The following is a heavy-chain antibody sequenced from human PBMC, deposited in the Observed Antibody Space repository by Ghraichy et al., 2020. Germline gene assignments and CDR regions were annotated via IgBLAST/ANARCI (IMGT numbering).Heavy chain of an antibody. V-gene: IGHV3-7*03. J-gene: IGHJ4*02. CDR1: GFTFSSYW. CDR3: ARGFNWNYLFDY. CDR2: IKQDGSEK. Sequence: LSLPCAASGFTFSSYWMSWVRQAPGKGLEWVANIKQDGSEKYYVDSVKGRFTISRDNAKNSLYLQMNSLRAEDTAVYYCARGFNWNYLFDYWGQGTLVTVSS. D-gene: IGHD1-7*01.